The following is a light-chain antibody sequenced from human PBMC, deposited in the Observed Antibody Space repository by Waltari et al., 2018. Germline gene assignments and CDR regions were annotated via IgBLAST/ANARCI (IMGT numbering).Light chain of an antibody. CDR2: DTS. Sequence: ETVLTQSPATLSLSPGERATLSCKASQNVDRYLAWYQQKPGQAPRLPIYDTSNRATGIPVRFSGSGSGTDFTLTISSLEPEDFAVYYCQQRKNWPPLTFGGGTKVEIK. J-gene: IGKJ4*01. V-gene: IGKV3-11*01. CDR3: QQRKNWPPLT. CDR1: QNVDRY.